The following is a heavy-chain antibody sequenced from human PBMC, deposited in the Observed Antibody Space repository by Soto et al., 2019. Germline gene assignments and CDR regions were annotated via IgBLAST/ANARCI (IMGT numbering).Heavy chain of an antibody. D-gene: IGHD3-10*01. Sequence: QVQLVQSGAEVKKPGSSVKVSCKASGGTFSSYTISWVRQAPGQGLEWMGRIIPILGIANYAQKFEGSVTITADKSTSTAYMELRSLRSEDTAVYYCARAVYYGSGSYILSLWGQGTLVTVSS. CDR2: IIPILGIA. CDR3: ARAVYYGSGSYILSL. J-gene: IGHJ4*02. V-gene: IGHV1-69*02. CDR1: GGTFSSYT.